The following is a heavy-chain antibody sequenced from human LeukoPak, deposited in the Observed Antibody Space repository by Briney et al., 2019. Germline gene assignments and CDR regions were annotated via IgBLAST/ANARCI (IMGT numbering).Heavy chain of an antibody. CDR2: IYTSGST. CDR1: GGSISSYY. J-gene: IGHJ5*02. Sequence: SETLSLTCTVSGGSISSYYWSWIRQPPGKGLEWIGYIYTSGSTNYNPSLKSRVTISVDTSKNQFSLKLSSVTAADTAVYYCARLPRGRSPFDPWGQGTLVTVSS. CDR3: ARLPRGRSPFDP. V-gene: IGHV4-4*09.